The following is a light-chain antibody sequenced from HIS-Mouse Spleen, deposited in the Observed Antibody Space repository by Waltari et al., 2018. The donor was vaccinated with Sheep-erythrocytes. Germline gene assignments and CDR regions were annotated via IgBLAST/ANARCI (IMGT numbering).Light chain of an antibody. Sequence: QSALTQPRSVSGSPGQSVTISCTGPSSDVGGYNSVSWYQQHPGTAPKLMIYDVSKRPSGVPDRFSGSKSGNTTSLTISGLQAEDEADYYCCSYAGSYTYVFGTGTKVTVL. CDR1: SSDVGGYNS. J-gene: IGLJ1*01. CDR3: CSYAGSYTYV. CDR2: DVS. V-gene: IGLV2-11*01.